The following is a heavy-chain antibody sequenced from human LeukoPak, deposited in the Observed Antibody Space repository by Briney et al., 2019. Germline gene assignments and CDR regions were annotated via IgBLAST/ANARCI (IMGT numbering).Heavy chain of an antibody. CDR1: GYTFTGYY. Sequence: AASVKVSCKASGYTFTGYYMHWVRQAPGQGLEWMGWINPNSGGTNYAQKFQGRVTMTRDTSISTAYMELSRLRSDDTAVYYCANVAAAGTSDFDYWGQGALVTVAS. CDR2: INPNSGGT. V-gene: IGHV1-2*02. CDR3: ANVAAAGTSDFDY. D-gene: IGHD6-13*01. J-gene: IGHJ4*02.